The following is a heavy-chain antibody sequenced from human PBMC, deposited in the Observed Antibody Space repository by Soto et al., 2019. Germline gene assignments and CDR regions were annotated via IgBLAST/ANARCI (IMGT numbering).Heavy chain of an antibody. V-gene: IGHV1-46*01. J-gene: IGHJ4*02. CDR3: ARVGRQWLLLYYFDY. CDR1: GYTFTSYY. D-gene: IGHD3-22*01. Sequence: GASVKVSCKASGYTFTSYYMHWVRQAPGQGLEWMGIINPSGGSTSYAQKFQGRVTMTRDTSTSTVYMELSSLRSEDTAVYYCARVGRQWLLLYYFDYWGQGTLVTVSS. CDR2: INPSGGST.